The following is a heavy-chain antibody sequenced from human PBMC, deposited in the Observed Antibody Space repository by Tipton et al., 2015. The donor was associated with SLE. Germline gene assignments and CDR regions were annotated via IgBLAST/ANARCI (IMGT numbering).Heavy chain of an antibody. CDR1: GYTFTSYG. CDR3: ARDESDDSSGYYYGAYRY. Sequence: VQLVQSGAEVKKPGASVKVSCKASGYTFTSYGISWVRQAPGQGLEWMGWISAYNGNTNYAQKLQGRVTMTTDTSTSTAYMELRSLRSDDTAVYYCARDESDDSSGYYYGAYRYWGQGTLVTVSS. V-gene: IGHV1-18*01. D-gene: IGHD3-22*01. J-gene: IGHJ4*02. CDR2: ISAYNGNT.